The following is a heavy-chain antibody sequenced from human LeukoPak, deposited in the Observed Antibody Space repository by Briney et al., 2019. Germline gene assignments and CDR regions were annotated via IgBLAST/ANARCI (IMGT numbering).Heavy chain of an antibody. CDR1: GGSISSYY. Sequence: SETLSLTCTVSGGSISSYYWSWIRQPPGKGLERIGYVYYSGSTNYNPSLKSRVTISLDTSKNQFSLKLSSVTAADTAMYYCARVTLSDLYYYYYMDVWGKGTTVTVSS. V-gene: IGHV4-59*01. D-gene: IGHD3-16*02. CDR2: VYYSGST. CDR3: ARVTLSDLYYYYYMDV. J-gene: IGHJ6*03.